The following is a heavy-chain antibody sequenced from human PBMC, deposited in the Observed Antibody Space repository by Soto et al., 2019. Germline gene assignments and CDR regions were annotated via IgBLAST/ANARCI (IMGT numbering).Heavy chain of an antibody. J-gene: IGHJ6*02. CDR1: GFTFSSYA. CDR3: ARDGSYSNYGYYYYGMDV. V-gene: IGHV3-30-3*01. CDR2: ISYDGSNK. Sequence: GGSLRLSCAASGFTFSSYAMHWVRQAPGKGLEWVAVISYDGSNKYYADSVKGRFTISRDNSKNTLCLQMNSLRAEDTAVYYCARDGSYSNYGYYYYGMDVWGQGTTVTVSS. D-gene: IGHD4-4*01.